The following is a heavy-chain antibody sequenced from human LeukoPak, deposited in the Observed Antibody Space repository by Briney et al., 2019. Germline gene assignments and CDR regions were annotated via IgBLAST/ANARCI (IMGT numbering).Heavy chain of an antibody. CDR2: MNPNSGNT. V-gene: IGHV1-8*01. J-gene: IGHJ6*02. CDR3: AREIVVVPAAIDYYYYGMDV. Sequence: ASVKVSCKASGYTFTSYDINWVRQATGHGLEWMGWMNPNSGNTGYAQKFQGRVTMTRNTSISTAYMELSSLRSEDTAVYYCAREIVVVPAAIDYYYYGMDVWGQGTTVTVSS. CDR1: GYTFTSYD. D-gene: IGHD2-2*01.